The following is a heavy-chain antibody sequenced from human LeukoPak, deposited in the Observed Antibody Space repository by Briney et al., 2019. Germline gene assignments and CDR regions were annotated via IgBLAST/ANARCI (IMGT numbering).Heavy chain of an antibody. CDR3: ARAGRGIVGATLAL. CDR2: INPKSGGT. V-gene: IGHV1-2*02. D-gene: IGHD1-26*01. Sequence: ASVKVSCKASGYTFTGYYIHWVRQAPGQGLVWMGWINPKSGGTNFAQKFQGSVTLTRDTSMSTAYMELRRLTSDDTAVYYCARAGRGIVGATLALWGQGTLVTVSS. CDR1: GYTFTGYY. J-gene: IGHJ4*02.